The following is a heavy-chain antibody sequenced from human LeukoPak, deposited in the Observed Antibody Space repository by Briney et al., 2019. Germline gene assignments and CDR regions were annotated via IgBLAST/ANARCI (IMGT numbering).Heavy chain of an antibody. Sequence: GGSLRLSCAASGFTFRSNGMHWVRQAPGKGLEWVAVASTDEINQWYADSVKGRFIISRDNSRNTVILEMNTLRTEDTAVYFCAAFITTKLDYWGQGILVTVSS. CDR3: AAFITTKLDY. CDR1: GFTFRSNG. J-gene: IGHJ4*02. CDR2: ASTDEINQ. D-gene: IGHD3-22*01. V-gene: IGHV3-30*03.